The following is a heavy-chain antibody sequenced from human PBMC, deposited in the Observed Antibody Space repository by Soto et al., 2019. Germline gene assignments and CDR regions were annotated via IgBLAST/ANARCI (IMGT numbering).Heavy chain of an antibody. CDR3: ARDRRYSSSSTWFDP. J-gene: IGHJ5*02. Sequence: PSETLSLTCTVSGGSISSGDYYWSWIRQPPGKGLEWIGYIYYSGSTYYNPSLKSRVTISVDTSKNQFSLKLSSVTAADTAVYYCARDRRYSSSSTWFDPWGQGTLVTVSS. CDR1: GGSISSGDYY. D-gene: IGHD6-6*01. CDR2: IYYSGST. V-gene: IGHV4-30-4*01.